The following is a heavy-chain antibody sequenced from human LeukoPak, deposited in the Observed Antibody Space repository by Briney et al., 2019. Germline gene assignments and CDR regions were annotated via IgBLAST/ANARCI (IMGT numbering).Heavy chain of an antibody. J-gene: IGHJ4*02. Sequence: SVKVSCKASGGTFSSYAISWVRQAPGQGLEWMGGIIPIFGTANYAQKFQGRVTITADESTSTAYMELSSLRSEDTAVYYCARERGYSGYDSGNYFDYWGQGTLVTVSS. D-gene: IGHD5-12*01. CDR2: IIPIFGTA. CDR1: GGTFSSYA. CDR3: ARERGYSGYDSGNYFDY. V-gene: IGHV1-69*13.